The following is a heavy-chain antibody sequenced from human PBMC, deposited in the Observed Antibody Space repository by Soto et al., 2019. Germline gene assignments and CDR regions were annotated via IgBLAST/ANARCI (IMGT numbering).Heavy chain of an antibody. Sequence: ASVKVSCKASGYTFTSYAIHWVRQAPGQRLEWMGWINAGNGNTKYSQKFQGRVTITRDTSASTAYMELSSLRSEDTAVYYCARDNPADYYYGMDVWGQGTTVTVSS. V-gene: IGHV1-3*01. J-gene: IGHJ6*02. CDR1: GYTFTSYA. D-gene: IGHD6-13*01. CDR2: INAGNGNT. CDR3: ARDNPADYYYGMDV.